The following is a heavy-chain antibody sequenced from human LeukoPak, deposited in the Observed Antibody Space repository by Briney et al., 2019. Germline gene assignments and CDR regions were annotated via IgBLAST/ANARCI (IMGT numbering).Heavy chain of an antibody. CDR3: ARVFYSSSGTDY. CDR2: IIPIFGTA. CDR1: GYTFTSYA. D-gene: IGHD6-13*01. J-gene: IGHJ4*02. Sequence: SVKVSCKASGYTFTSYAMHWVRQAPGQGLEWMGGIIPIFGTANYAQKFQGRVTITADESTSTAYMELSSLRSEDTAVYYCARVFYSSSGTDYWGQGTLVTVSS. V-gene: IGHV1-69*13.